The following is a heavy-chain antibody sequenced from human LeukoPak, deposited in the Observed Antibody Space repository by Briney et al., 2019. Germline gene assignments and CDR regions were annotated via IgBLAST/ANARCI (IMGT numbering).Heavy chain of an antibody. V-gene: IGHV3-7*01. D-gene: IGHD3-10*01. J-gene: IGHJ6*02. CDR3: ARENTYYYGSGSYFGTYYYYGMDV. Sequence: GGSLRLSCAASGFTFSSYWMSWVRQAPGKGLEWVANIKQDGSEKYYVDSVKGRFTISRDNAKNSLYLQMNSLRAEDTAVHYCARENTYYYGSGSYFGTYYYYGMDVWGQGTTVTVSS. CDR2: IKQDGSEK. CDR1: GFTFSSYW.